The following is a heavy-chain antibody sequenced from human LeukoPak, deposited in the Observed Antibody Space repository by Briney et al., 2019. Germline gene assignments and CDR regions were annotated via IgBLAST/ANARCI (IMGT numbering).Heavy chain of an antibody. J-gene: IGHJ2*01. Sequence: PSETLSLTCAVYGGSFSGYYWSWIRQPPGKGLEWIGEINHSGSTNYNPSLKSRVTISVDTSKNQFSLKLSSVTAADTAVYYCARYNVGGYFDLWGRGTLVTVSS. CDR2: INHSGST. D-gene: IGHD1-14*01. CDR1: GGSFSGYY. CDR3: ARYNVGGYFDL. V-gene: IGHV4-34*01.